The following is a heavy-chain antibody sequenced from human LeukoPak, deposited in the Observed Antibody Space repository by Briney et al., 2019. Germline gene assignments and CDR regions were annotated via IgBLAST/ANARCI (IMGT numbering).Heavy chain of an antibody. CDR3: ARETSLAGFASGLGFNY. CDR1: GGSVSGWY. Sequence: SETLSLTCTVSGGSVSGWYWSWIRQPPGKGLEWIGYIHGSGYTNYNPSLKSRVTMSIDTSKNHFSLKLTSVTAADTATYYCARETSLAGFASGLGFNYWGQRILVTVSS. D-gene: IGHD6-19*01. CDR2: IHGSGYT. V-gene: IGHV4-59*02. J-gene: IGHJ4*02.